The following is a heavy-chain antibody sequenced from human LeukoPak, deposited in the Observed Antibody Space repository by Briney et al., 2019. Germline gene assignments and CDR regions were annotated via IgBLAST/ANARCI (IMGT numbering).Heavy chain of an antibody. D-gene: IGHD3-9*01. CDR3: ARAGGSFSYYDILTASPGVYFDY. V-gene: IGHV1-69*13. J-gene: IGHJ4*02. CDR1: GGTFSSYA. Sequence: SVKVSCKASGGTFSSYAISWVRQAPGQGLEWMGGIIPIFGTANYAQKSQGRVTITADESTSTAYMELSSLRSEDTAVYYCARAGGSFSYYDILTASPGVYFDYWGQGTLVTVSS. CDR2: IIPIFGTA.